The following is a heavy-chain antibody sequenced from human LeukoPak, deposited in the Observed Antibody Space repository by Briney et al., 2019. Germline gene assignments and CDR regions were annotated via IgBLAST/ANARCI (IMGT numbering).Heavy chain of an antibody. CDR3: ARDFCSSTSCYGQVDY. CDR1: GGTFSSYA. J-gene: IGHJ4*02. CDR2: IIPIFGTA. Sequence: SVKVSCKASGGTFSSYAISWVRQAPGQGLEWMGGIIPIFGTANYAQKFQGRVTITADESTSTAYMELSSLRSEDTAVYYCARDFCSSTSCYGQVDYWGQGTLVTVSS. D-gene: IGHD2-2*01. V-gene: IGHV1-69*13.